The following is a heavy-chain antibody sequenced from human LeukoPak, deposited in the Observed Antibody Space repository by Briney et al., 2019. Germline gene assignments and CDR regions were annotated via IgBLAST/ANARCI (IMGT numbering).Heavy chain of an antibody. J-gene: IGHJ5*02. CDR2: INHSGST. Sequence: KPSETLSLTCAVYGGSFSGYYWSWIRQPPGKGLEWIGEINHSGSTNYNPSLKSRVTISVDTSKNQFSLKLSSATAADTAVYYCARGILLLWFGELSLGNWFDPWGQGTLVTVSS. D-gene: IGHD3-10*01. V-gene: IGHV4-34*01. CDR3: ARGILLLWFGELSLGNWFDP. CDR1: GGSFSGYY.